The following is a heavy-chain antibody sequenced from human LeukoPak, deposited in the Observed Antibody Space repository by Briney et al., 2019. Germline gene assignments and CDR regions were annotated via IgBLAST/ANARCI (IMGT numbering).Heavy chain of an antibody. J-gene: IGHJ5*02. CDR1: GFTFSTYG. D-gene: IGHD3-10*01. Sequence: GVSLRLSCVASGFTFSTYGMSWVRQAPGKGLEWVAAVSSTGSGTYYPDSLKGRFIISRDNSQNTVFLQMSSPRPEDTAFYFCAKDGPLLWFGPTDAWGQGILVTVSS. V-gene: IGHV3-23*01. CDR3: AKDGPLLWFGPTDA. CDR2: VSSTGSGT.